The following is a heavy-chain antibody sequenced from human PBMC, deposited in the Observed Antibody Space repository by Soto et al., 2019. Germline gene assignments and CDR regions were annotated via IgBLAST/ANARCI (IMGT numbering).Heavy chain of an antibody. CDR2: IIPILGTT. Sequence: ASVKVSCKASRDTFNNYAITWVRQAPGQGLEWMGGIIPILGTTKYAQKFQGRVTMTADESTSTAYMELSSLRSEDRAVYYCAAGGRDGYIKWGQGTQVTV. CDR3: AAGGRDGYIK. CDR1: RDTFNNYA. D-gene: IGHD5-12*01. J-gene: IGHJ4*02. V-gene: IGHV1-69*13.